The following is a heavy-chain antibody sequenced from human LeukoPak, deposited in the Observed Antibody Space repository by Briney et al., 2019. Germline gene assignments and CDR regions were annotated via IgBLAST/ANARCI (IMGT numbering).Heavy chain of an antibody. D-gene: IGHD3-10*01. Sequence: GGSLRLSCAASGFTFSSYALSWVRQAPGKGLEWVSDISGSGGRTYYADSVRGRFTVSRDNSRNTLYLQMNSLRAEDTAVYYCARDRGSGSGSSDYWGEATLVTVSS. CDR2: ISGSGGRT. CDR1: GFTFSSYA. J-gene: IGHJ4*02. V-gene: IGHV3-23*01. CDR3: ARDRGSGSGSSDY.